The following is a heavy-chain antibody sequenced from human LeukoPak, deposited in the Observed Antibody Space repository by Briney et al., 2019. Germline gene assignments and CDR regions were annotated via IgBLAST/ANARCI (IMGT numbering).Heavy chain of an antibody. CDR3: ALGYSSGWYYFDY. V-gene: IGHV1-46*03. D-gene: IGHD6-19*01. Sequence: ASVKVSCKASGYTFTSYYMHWVRQAPGQGLEWMGIINPSGGSTSYAQKFRGRVTMTRDTSTSTVYMELSSLRSEDTALYYCALGYSSGWYYFDYRGQGTLVTVSS. CDR1: GYTFTSYY. CDR2: INPSGGST. J-gene: IGHJ4*02.